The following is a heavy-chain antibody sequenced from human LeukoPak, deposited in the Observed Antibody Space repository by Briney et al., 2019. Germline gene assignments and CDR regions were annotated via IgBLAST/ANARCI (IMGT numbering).Heavy chain of an antibody. CDR2: IYYSGST. D-gene: IGHD3-22*01. V-gene: IGHV4-39*01. CDR3: ARQVRDSSGYYKASYFDY. Sequence: SETLSLTCTVSGGSISSSSSYWGWIRQPPGKGLECIGIIYYSGSTYYNPSLKSRVTISVDTSKNQFSLKLNSVTATETAVYYCARQVRDSSGYYKASYFDYWGQGTLVTVSS. J-gene: IGHJ4*02. CDR1: GGSISSSSSY.